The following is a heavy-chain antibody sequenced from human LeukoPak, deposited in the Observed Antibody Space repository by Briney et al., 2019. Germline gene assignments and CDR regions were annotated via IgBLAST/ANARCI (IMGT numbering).Heavy chain of an antibody. J-gene: IGHJ2*01. CDR2: INHSGST. Sequence: PSETLSLTCAVYGGSFSGYYWSWIRQPPGKGLEWIGEINHSGSTNYNPSLKSRVTISVDTSKNQFSLKPSSVTAADTAVYYCASRSSLYWYFDLWGRGTLVTVSS. V-gene: IGHV4-34*01. D-gene: IGHD6-6*01. CDR1: GGSFSGYY. CDR3: ASRSSLYWYFDL.